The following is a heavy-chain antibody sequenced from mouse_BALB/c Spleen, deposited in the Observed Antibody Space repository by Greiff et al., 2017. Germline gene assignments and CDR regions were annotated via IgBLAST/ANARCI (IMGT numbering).Heavy chain of an antibody. CDR1: GFTFSSYA. J-gene: IGHJ4*01. CDR2: ISSGGST. V-gene: IGHV5-6-5*01. CDR3: ARGRAMDY. Sequence: DVMLVESGGGLVKPGGSLKLSCAASGFTFSSYAMSWVRQTPEKRLEWVASISSGGSTYYPDSVKGRFTISRDNARNILYLQMSSLRSEDTAMYYCARGRAMDYWGQGTSGTVSS.